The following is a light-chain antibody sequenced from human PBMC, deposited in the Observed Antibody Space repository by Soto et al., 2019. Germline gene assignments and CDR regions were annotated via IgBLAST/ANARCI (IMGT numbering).Light chain of an antibody. CDR1: QSISTF. Sequence: DIQMTQSPSSLSASVGDRVSVTCRASQSISTFLNWYQQRPGEAPKLLIYAASSLQSGVPSRFSGSGSGADITLTIGSLQPEDFATYYCQQSYTTPRTFGQGTKVDVK. CDR3: QQSYTTPRT. CDR2: AAS. V-gene: IGKV1-39*01. J-gene: IGKJ1*01.